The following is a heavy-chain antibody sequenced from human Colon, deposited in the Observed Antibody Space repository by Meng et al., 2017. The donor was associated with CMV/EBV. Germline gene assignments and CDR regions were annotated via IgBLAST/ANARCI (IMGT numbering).Heavy chain of an antibody. CDR2: INHGGTA. CDR1: GDSISNTDYY. CDR3: AREGVTVTTPFEY. Sequence: SETLSLTCSVSGDSISNTDYYWGWIRQSPGKGLEWIGSINHGGTAFYNPSLKSPVTISVDTSKNQFSLKVMSVTAADTAVYYCAREGVTVTTPFEYWGQGTLVTVSS. D-gene: IGHD4-17*01. J-gene: IGHJ4*02. V-gene: IGHV4-39*07.